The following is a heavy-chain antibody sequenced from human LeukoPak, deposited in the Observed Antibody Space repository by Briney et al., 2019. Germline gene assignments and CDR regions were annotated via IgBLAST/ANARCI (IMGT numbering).Heavy chain of an antibody. CDR3: ARNYYGSGSYYNVVWFDP. Sequence: SETLSLTCTVSGYSISSGYYWGWIRQPPGKGLEWIGSNYHSGSTYYNPSLKSRVTISVDTSKNQFSLKLSSVTAADTAVYYCARNYYGSGSYYNVVWFDPWGQGTLVTVSS. CDR2: NYHSGST. CDR1: GYSISSGYY. V-gene: IGHV4-38-2*02. D-gene: IGHD3-10*01. J-gene: IGHJ5*02.